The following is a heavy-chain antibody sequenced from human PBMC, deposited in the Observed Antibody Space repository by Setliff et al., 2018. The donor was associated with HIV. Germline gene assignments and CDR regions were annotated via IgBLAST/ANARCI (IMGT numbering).Heavy chain of an antibody. CDR1: GGSISSGSYY. V-gene: IGHV4-61*02. CDR3: ARDVTLIVEGGMDV. J-gene: IGHJ6*02. D-gene: IGHD3-22*01. Sequence: SLTCTVSGGSISSGSYYWSWIRQPAGKGLEWIGRIYTSGSTNYNPSLKSRVTISVDTSKNQFSLKLSSVTAADTAVYYCARDVTLIVEGGMDVWGQGTTVTVS. CDR2: IYTSGST.